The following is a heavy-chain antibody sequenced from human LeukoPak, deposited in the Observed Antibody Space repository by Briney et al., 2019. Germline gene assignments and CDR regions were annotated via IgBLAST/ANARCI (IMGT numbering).Heavy chain of an antibody. CDR3: TRRPEVAGREATNYYYYYMDV. J-gene: IGHJ6*03. CDR2: IRSKANSYAT. CDR1: GFTFSGSA. V-gene: IGHV3-73*01. D-gene: IGHD6-19*01. Sequence: PGGSLRLSCAASGFTFSGSAMHWVRQASGKGLEWVGRIRSKANSYATAYATSVKGRFTISRDDSKNTAYLQMNSLKTEDTAVYYCTRRPEVAGREATNYYYYYMDVWGKGTTVTVSS.